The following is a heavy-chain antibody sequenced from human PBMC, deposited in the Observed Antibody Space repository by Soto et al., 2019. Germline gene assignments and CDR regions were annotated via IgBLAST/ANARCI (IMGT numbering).Heavy chain of an antibody. J-gene: IGHJ4*02. CDR3: GSIGSSGYYSLDY. V-gene: IGHV4-30-4*01. CDR1: VGSISSGDYY. Sequence: PSETLSLTCAVSVGSISSGDYYWSGIRQPPGKGLEWIGYIYYSGSTYYNPSLKSRVTISVVTFKNQFPLKLSSVTAADTAVYYCGSIGSSGYYSLDYWGQGTLVTVSS. D-gene: IGHD3-22*01. CDR2: IYYSGST.